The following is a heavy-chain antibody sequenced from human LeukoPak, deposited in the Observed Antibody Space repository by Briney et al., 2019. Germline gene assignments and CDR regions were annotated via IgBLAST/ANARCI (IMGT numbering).Heavy chain of an antibody. Sequence: ASVKVSCKASGYTFTSYYMHWVRQAPGQGLEWMGIINPSGGSTSYAQKFQGRVTMTRDTSTSTVYIELSSLRSEDTAVYYCARDLIGGPAYDFWSGPLGYWGQGTLVTVSS. CDR1: GYTFTSYY. V-gene: IGHV1-46*01. J-gene: IGHJ4*02. CDR2: INPSGGST. CDR3: ARDLIGGPAYDFWSGPLGY. D-gene: IGHD3-3*01.